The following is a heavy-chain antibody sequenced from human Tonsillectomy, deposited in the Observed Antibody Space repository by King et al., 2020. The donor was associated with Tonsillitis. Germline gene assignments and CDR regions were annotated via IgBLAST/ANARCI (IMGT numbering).Heavy chain of an antibody. Sequence: VQLVESGGGVVQPGGSLRLSCAASGFTFRNYWMSWVRQGPGKGLEWVANIKQDGSEKNYVDSVKGRFNISRDNAKNALYLQMNSLRAEDTAVYYCARDRGITIYYYYGMDVWGQGTTVTVPS. CDR2: IKQDGSEK. D-gene: IGHD3-9*01. CDR1: GFTFRNYW. V-gene: IGHV3-7*01. CDR3: ARDRGITIYYYYGMDV. J-gene: IGHJ6*02.